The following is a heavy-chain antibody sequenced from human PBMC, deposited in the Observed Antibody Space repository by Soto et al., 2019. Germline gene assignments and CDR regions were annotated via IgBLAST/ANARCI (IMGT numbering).Heavy chain of an antibody. CDR3: ARVPDY. J-gene: IGHJ4*02. CDR1: GGSINSGGYS. Sequence: QLQLQESGSGLVKPSQTLSLTCAVSGGSINSGGYSWSGIRQPPGKGLEWIGYIYHIGRTYYNPSLKTRVTISVDRSKHQFSLKLSSVTAADTAVYYCARVPDYWGQGTLVTVSS. CDR2: IYHIGRT. V-gene: IGHV4-30-2*01.